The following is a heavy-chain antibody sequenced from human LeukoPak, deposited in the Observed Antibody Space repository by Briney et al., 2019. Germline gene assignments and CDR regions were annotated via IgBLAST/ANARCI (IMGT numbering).Heavy chain of an antibody. Sequence: ASVKVSCKASGYTFTSYGISWVRQAPGQGLEWMGWISAYNGNTNYAQKLQGRVTMTTDTSTSTAYMELRSLRSDDTAVYYCARRSPYSGYEGRTFDPWGQGTLVTVSS. CDR2: ISAYNGNT. CDR1: GYTFTSYG. D-gene: IGHD5-12*01. V-gene: IGHV1-18*01. CDR3: ARRSPYSGYEGRTFDP. J-gene: IGHJ5*02.